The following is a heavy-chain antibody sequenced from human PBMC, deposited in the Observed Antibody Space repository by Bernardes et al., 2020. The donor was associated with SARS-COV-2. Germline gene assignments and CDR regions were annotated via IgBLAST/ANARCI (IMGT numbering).Heavy chain of an antibody. CDR3: ARKLADAQGGGLDV. V-gene: IGHV4-59*08. CDR2: IYYSGET. CDR1: GGGSLTYYY. D-gene: IGHD3-16*01. J-gene: IGHJ6*02. Sequence: SETLSLTCTVSGGGSLTYYYWTWIRQSPGQGLEWIGYIYYSGETNYNPSLKNRLTISRDTSTNQFSLNLKSVTAADTAVYYCARKLADAQGGGLDVWGQGTTVTVSS.